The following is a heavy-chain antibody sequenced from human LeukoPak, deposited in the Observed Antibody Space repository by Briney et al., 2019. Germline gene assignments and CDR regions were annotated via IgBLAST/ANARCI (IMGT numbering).Heavy chain of an antibody. CDR3: ARVLYRGYSSSFGY. D-gene: IGHD6-6*01. CDR1: GYTFTDYY. Sequence: ASVKVSCKASGYTFTDYYMHRVRQAPGQGLEWMGRINPNSGGTNYAQKFQGRVTMARDTSISTAYMELSRLRSDDTAVYYCARVLYRGYSSSFGYWGQGTLVTVSS. J-gene: IGHJ4*02. V-gene: IGHV1-2*06. CDR2: INPNSGGT.